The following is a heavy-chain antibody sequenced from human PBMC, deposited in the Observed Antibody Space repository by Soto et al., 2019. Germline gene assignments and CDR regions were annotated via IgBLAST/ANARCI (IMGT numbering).Heavy chain of an antibody. CDR2: IIPISGTA. CDR1: GGTFSSYA. D-gene: IGHD2-2*01. V-gene: IGHV1-69*01. CDR3: ARSQGSSTSLEIYYYYYYGMDV. Sequence: QVPLVQSGAEVKKPGSSVKVSCKASGGTFSSYAISWVRQAPGQGLEWMGGIIPISGTANYAQKFQGRVTINADESTSTAYMELSSLRSEDTAVYYCARSQGSSTSLEIYYYYYYGMDVWGQGTTVTVSS. J-gene: IGHJ6*02.